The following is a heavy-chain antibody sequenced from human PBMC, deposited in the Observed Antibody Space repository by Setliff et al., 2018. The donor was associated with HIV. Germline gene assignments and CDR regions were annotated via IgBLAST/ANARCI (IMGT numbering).Heavy chain of an antibody. CDR3: ARLSIPAYYYMDV. J-gene: IGHJ6*03. CDR2: INAGNGDT. V-gene: IGHV1-3*01. D-gene: IGHD2-21*01. CDR1: GFTFSNYA. Sequence: ASVKVSCKTSGFTFSNYAIHWVRQAPGQGLEWMGWINAGNGDTRYSPKFQGRVTFTRDSSASTVYMEMSSLRSEDTAVYYCARLSIPAYYYMDVWGKGTTVTVSS.